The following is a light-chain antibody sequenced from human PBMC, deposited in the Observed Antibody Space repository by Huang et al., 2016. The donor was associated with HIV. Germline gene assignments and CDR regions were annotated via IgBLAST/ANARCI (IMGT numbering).Light chain of an antibody. J-gene: IGKJ1*01. CDR2: DAS. Sequence: DIQMTQSPSSLSASIGDRVTITCQASQDIGKYLNWYQQKSVQAPKLLIFDASNLQTGVSSRFSGSGSGTDFTFTINTRQPEDIATYYCQHYDSLPPWTFGQGTRVQI. CDR1: QDIGKY. V-gene: IGKV1-33*01. CDR3: QHYDSLPPWT.